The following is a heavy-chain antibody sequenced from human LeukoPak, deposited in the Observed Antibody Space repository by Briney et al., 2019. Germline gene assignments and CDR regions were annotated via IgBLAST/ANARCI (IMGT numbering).Heavy chain of an antibody. V-gene: IGHV3-48*01. CDR1: GFTFISYD. J-gene: IGHJ3*02. CDR2: ISSSSSSL. Sequence: PGGSLRLSCAASGFTFISYDMNWVRQAPGKGLEWVSYISSSSSSLSYTDSVKGRFTISRDNAKNSLYLQMNSLRAEDTAVYYCARDYSSTSGKHAFDIWGQGTMVTVSS. CDR3: ARDYSSTSGKHAFDI. D-gene: IGHD6-13*01.